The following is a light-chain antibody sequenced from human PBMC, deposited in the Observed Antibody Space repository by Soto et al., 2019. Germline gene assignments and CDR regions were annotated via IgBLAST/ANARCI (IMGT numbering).Light chain of an antibody. CDR3: SSYAGSSTLYV. CDR1: SSDVGGYNY. Sequence: QSALTQPPSASGSPGQSVTISCTGTSSDVGGYNYVSWYQQHPGKAPQLIIYEVSKRPSGVPDRFSGSKSGNTASLTVSGLQAEDEADYYCSSYAGSSTLYVFGTGTKLTVL. J-gene: IGLJ1*01. V-gene: IGLV2-8*01. CDR2: EVS.